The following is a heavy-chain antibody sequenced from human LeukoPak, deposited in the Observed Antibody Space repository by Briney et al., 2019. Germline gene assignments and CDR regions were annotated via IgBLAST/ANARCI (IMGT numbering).Heavy chain of an antibody. CDR3: AKEPASSGWFDP. V-gene: IGHV3-13*01. CDR2: IGTAGDT. J-gene: IGHJ5*02. CDR1: GFTLSSYA. Sequence: GGSLRLSCATSGFTLSSYAMHWVRQATGKGLEWVSAIGTAGDTYYPGSVKGRFTISRDNSKNTLYLQMNSLRAEDTAVYYCAKEPASSGWFDPWGQGTLVAVSS. D-gene: IGHD6-19*01.